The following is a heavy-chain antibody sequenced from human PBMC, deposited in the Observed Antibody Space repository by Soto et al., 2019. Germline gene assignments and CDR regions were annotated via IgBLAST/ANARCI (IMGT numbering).Heavy chain of an antibody. CDR2: IYYSGST. CDR3: ASHSSHWPFFDF. J-gene: IGHJ4*02. D-gene: IGHD6-13*01. V-gene: IGHV4-61*08. Sequence: SETLSLTCTVSGGSISSGDYYWSWIRQHPGKGLEWIGYIYYSGSTYYNPSLNSRVTMSVDTSKNQFSLKLSSVTAADTAVYYCASHSSHWPFFDFWGQGTQVTVSS. CDR1: GGSISSGDYY.